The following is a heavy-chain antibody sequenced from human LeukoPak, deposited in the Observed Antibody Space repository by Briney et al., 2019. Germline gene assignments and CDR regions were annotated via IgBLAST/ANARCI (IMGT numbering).Heavy chain of an antibody. CDR1: GGSISSYY. J-gene: IGHJ6*02. CDR3: ARSGYSSSWYPIYYYYGMDV. Sequence: SETLSLTCTVYGGSISSYYWSWIRQPPGKGLEWLAYIYYSGSTNYNPSLTSRVTISVDTSKNQFSLKLSSVTAADTAVYYCARSGYSSSWYPIYYYYGMDVWGQGNTVTVSS. CDR2: IYYSGST. V-gene: IGHV4-59*01. D-gene: IGHD6-13*01.